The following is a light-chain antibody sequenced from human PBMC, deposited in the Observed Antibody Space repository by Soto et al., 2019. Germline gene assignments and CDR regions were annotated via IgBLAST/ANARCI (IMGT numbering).Light chain of an antibody. CDR2: DAS. V-gene: IGKV3-11*01. CDR1: QSISNY. J-gene: IGKJ4*01. CDR3: QQRSNWPLT. Sequence: DIVLTQSPPTLSLSPGERATLSCRASQSISNYLAWYQQKPGQAPRLLLYDASNRATGIPARFSGSGSGKDFTLTISSLKPEDFAVYYCQQRSNWPLTFGGGTKVDIK.